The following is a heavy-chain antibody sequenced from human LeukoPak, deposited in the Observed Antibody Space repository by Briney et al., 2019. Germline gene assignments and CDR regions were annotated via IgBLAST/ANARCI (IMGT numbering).Heavy chain of an antibody. CDR3: ARGGLYCSSTSCSIKWGMDV. CDR1: GYTFTGYY. J-gene: IGHJ6*04. D-gene: IGHD2-2*01. CDR2: INPNSGGT. Sequence: ASVKGSCKASGYTFTGYYMHWVRQAPGQGLELMGWINPNSGGTNYAQKFQGWVTMTRDTSISTAYMELSRLRSDDTAVYYCARGGLYCSSTSCSIKWGMDVWGKGTTVTVSS. V-gene: IGHV1-2*04.